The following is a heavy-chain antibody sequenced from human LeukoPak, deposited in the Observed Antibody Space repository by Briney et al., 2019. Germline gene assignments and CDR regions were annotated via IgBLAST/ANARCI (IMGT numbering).Heavy chain of an antibody. Sequence: GGFLRLSCAVSGFTFSNYWMTWVRQAPGKGLEWVANIKQDGSEKYYVDSVKGRFTISRDNAKSSLYLQMNSLRVEDTAVYYCTRGVTIVPDYWGQGTLVTVSS. D-gene: IGHD2-8*01. CDR3: TRGVTIVPDY. CDR1: GFTFSNYW. J-gene: IGHJ4*02. V-gene: IGHV3-7*01. CDR2: IKQDGSEK.